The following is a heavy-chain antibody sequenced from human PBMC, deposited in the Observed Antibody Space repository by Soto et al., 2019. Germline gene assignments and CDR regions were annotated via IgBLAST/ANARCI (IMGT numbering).Heavy chain of an antibody. CDR3: AHVLSDSSGYHHDAFDL. CDR1: GFSLSTSGVG. V-gene: IGHV2-5*02. D-gene: IGHD3-22*01. J-gene: IGHJ3*01. CDR2: IYWDDDK. Sequence: QITLKESGPTLVKPTQTLTLTCTFSGFSLSTSGVGVGWIRQPPGKALEWLALIYWDDDKRYSPSLKSRLTITKDTTKNQVVLTMTNMDPVDTATSYCAHVLSDSSGYHHDAFDLWGQGTMVTVSS.